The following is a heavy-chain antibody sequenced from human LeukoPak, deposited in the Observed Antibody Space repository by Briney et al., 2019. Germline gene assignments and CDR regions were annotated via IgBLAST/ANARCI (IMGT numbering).Heavy chain of an antibody. CDR2: ISYDGSNK. CDR1: GFTFSSYA. D-gene: IGHD1-26*01. V-gene: IGHV3-30-3*01. CDR3: ARGGLVGYPPRYYFDY. J-gene: IGHJ4*02. Sequence: PGGSLRLSCAASGFTFSSYAMHWVRQAPGKGLEWVAVISYDGSNKYYADSVKGRFTISRDNSKNTLYLQMNSLRAEDTAVYYCARGGLVGYPPRYYFDYWGQGTLVTVSS.